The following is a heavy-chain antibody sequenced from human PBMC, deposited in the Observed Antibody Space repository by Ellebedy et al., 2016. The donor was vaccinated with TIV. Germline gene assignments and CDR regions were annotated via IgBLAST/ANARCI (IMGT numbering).Heavy chain of an antibody. CDR2: INHSGST. D-gene: IGHD3-3*01. Sequence: MPSETLSLTCAVYGGSFSGYYWSWIRQPPGKVLEWIGEINHSGSTNYNPSLKSRVTISVDTSKNQFSLKLSSVTAADTAVYYCVRGVGSYYFDYWGQGTLVTVSS. CDR3: VRGVGSYYFDY. CDR1: GGSFSGYY. V-gene: IGHV4-34*01. J-gene: IGHJ4*02.